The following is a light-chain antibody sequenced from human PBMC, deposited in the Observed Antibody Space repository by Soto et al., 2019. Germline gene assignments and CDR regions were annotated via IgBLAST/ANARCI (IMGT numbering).Light chain of an antibody. CDR3: SSYTSSNTLDV. CDR1: SSDVGGYNY. V-gene: IGLV2-14*01. CDR2: DVS. J-gene: IGLJ1*01. Sequence: QSVLTQPASVSGSPGQSITISCTGTSSDVGGYNYVSWYQQHPGKAPKLMIYDVSNRPSGVSNRFSGSKSGNTASLTISGLKDEDEADYYCSSYTSSNTLDVFGPGTKLTVL.